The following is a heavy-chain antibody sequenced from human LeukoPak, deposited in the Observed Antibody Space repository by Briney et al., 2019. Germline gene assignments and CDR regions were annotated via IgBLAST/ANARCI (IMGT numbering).Heavy chain of an antibody. Sequence: GASLQISFKGSGCSFTSYWIGWGRPLPGKGLEWMGIIYPGDSDTKYSPSFQGQVTISADKSISTAYLQWSSLKASDTAMYYCARQPKGYCTNGVCSDLDYWGQGTLVTVSS. J-gene: IGHJ4*02. CDR1: GCSFTSYW. D-gene: IGHD2-8*01. V-gene: IGHV5-51*01. CDR2: IYPGDSDT. CDR3: ARQPKGYCTNGVCSDLDY.